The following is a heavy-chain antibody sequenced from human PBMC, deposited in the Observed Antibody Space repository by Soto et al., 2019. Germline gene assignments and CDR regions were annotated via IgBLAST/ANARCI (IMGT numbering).Heavy chain of an antibody. Sequence: SETLSLTCTVSGGSISSYYWSWIRQPAGKGLELIGRIYGSGSASYNPSLTSRVTMSLDTSKNQFSLQLSSVTAADTALYCGARDYFGSASSAWGQGTTVPVSS. J-gene: IGHJ6*01. V-gene: IGHV4-4*07. CDR2: IYGSGSA. D-gene: IGHD3-10*01. CDR3: ARDYFGSASSA. CDR1: GGSISSYY.